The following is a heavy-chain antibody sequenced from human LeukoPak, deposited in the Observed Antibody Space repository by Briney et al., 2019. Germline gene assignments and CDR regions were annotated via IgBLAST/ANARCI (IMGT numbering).Heavy chain of an antibody. Sequence: SETLSLTCAVSGGSLSSSNWWSWVRQPPGKGLEWIGEIYHSGSTNYNPSLKSRVTISVDKSKNQFSLKLSSVTAADTAVYYCAREGFTFGGVIAGIDYWGQGTLVTVSS. CDR3: AREGFTFGGVIAGIDY. CDR2: IYHSGST. V-gene: IGHV4-4*02. D-gene: IGHD3-16*02. J-gene: IGHJ4*02. CDR1: GGSLSSSNW.